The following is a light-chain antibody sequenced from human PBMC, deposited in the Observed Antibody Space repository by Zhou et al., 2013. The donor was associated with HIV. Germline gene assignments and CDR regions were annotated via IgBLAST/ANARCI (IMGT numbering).Light chain of an antibody. CDR3: QQYNSYL. CDR1: QAIGDY. V-gene: IGKV1-17*03. J-gene: IGKJ4*01. Sequence: DIQMTQSPSAMSAAVGERVTITCRASQAIGDYLAWFQHKPGQVPRRLIYGASSLHSGVPSRFSGGGSGTEFILTISSLQPEDFATYYCQQYNSYLFGGGTKVEIK. CDR2: GAS.